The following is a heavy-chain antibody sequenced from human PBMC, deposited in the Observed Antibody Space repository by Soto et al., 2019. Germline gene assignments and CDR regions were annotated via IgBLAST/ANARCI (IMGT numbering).Heavy chain of an antibody. CDR2: INAGNGNT. V-gene: IGHV1-3*01. CDR3: ARVTPYSISWPDAFDI. Sequence: ASVKVSCKASGYTFTSYAIDWVRQAPGQRLEWMGWINAGNGNTKYSQKFQGRVTITRDTSASTAYMELSSLRSEDTSVYYCARVTPYSISWPDAFDIWGPGNGHRLL. D-gene: IGHD6-13*01. J-gene: IGHJ3*02. CDR1: GYTFTSYA.